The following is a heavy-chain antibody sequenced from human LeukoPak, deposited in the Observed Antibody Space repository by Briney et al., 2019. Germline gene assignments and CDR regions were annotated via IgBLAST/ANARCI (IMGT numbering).Heavy chain of an antibody. CDR2: IIPIFGTA. CDR1: GGTFSSYA. J-gene: IGHJ4*02. CDR3: ARDLGGGDYAGDY. D-gene: IGHD4-17*01. V-gene: IGHV1-69*05. Sequence: ASVKVSCKASGGTFSSYAISWVRQAPGQGLEWMGGIIPIFGTANYAQKFQGRVTITTDESTGTAYMELSSLRSEDTAVYYCARDLGGGDYAGDYWGQGTLVTVSS.